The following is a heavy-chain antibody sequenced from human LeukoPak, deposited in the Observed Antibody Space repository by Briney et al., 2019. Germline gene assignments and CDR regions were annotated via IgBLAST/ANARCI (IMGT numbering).Heavy chain of an antibody. D-gene: IGHD3-9*01. CDR2: ISAYNGNT. CDR1: GYTFTGYY. Sequence: ASVKVSCKASGYTFTGYYMHWVRQAPGQGLEWMGWISAYNGNTNYAQKLQGRVTMTTDTSTSTAYMELRSLRSDDTAVYYCARDGAHYDILTGSSFDPWGQGTLVTVSS. J-gene: IGHJ5*02. V-gene: IGHV1-18*04. CDR3: ARDGAHYDILTGSSFDP.